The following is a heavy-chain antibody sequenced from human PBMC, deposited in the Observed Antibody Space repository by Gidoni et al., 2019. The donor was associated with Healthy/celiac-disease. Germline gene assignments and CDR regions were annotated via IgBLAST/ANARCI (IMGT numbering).Heavy chain of an antibody. CDR2: INPNSGGT. Sequence: QVQLVQSGAEVKQPGASVKVSCKASGYTFTGYYMHWVRQAPGQGREWMGWINPNSGGTNYAQKFQGRVTMTRDTSISTAYMELSRLRSDDTAVYYCARALDYYGSGSYCAGYWGQGTLVTVSS. J-gene: IGHJ4*02. V-gene: IGHV1-2*02. CDR3: ARALDYYGSGSYCAGY. D-gene: IGHD3-10*01. CDR1: GYTFTGYY.